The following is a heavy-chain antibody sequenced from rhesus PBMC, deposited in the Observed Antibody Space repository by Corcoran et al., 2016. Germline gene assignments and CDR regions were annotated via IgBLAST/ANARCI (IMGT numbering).Heavy chain of an antibody. J-gene: IGHJ4*01. CDR2: VDPEDGET. Sequence: EVQLVQSGAEVKKPGASVKISCTASGYTFTDSYLPLVRQAPGKGLEGMGRVDPEDGETKHAKKFQDRVTITGDTSTDTAYMELSSLRSEDTAVYYCATGKGGVSLWGQGVLVTVSS. CDR3: ATGKGGVSL. CDR1: GYTFTDSY. V-gene: IGHV1-111*02. D-gene: IGHD2-39*01.